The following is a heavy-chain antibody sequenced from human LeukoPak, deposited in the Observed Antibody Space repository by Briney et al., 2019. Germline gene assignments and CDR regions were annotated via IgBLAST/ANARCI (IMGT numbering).Heavy chain of an antibody. CDR2: INHSGST. CDR1: GGSFSGYY. Sequence: PSETLSLTCAVYGGSFSGYYWSWIRQPPGKGLEWIGEINHSGSTNYNPSLKSRVTISVDTSKNQFSLKLSSVTAADTAVYYCARGRCSSTSCRSNYYYYYGMDVWGQGTTVTVSS. V-gene: IGHV4-34*01. J-gene: IGHJ6*02. CDR3: ARGRCSSTSCRSNYYYYYGMDV. D-gene: IGHD2-2*01.